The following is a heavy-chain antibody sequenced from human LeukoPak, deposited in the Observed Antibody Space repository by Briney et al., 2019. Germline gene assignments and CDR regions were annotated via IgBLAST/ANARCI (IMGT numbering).Heavy chain of an antibody. V-gene: IGHV1-69*06. CDR1: GYTFTSYY. J-gene: IGHJ4*02. D-gene: IGHD3-9*01. Sequence: ASVKVSCKASGYTFTSYYMHWVRQAPGQGLEWMGGIIPIFGTANYAQKFQGRVTITADKSTSTAYMELSSLRSEDTAVYYCARVRHYDILTGYLPCYFDYWGQGTLVTVSS. CDR3: ARVRHYDILTGYLPCYFDY. CDR2: IIPIFGTA.